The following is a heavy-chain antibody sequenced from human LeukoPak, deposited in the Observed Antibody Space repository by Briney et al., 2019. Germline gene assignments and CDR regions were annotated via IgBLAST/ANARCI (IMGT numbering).Heavy chain of an antibody. Sequence: SETLSLTCTVSGGSISSYYWSWIRQPPVKGLEWIGYIYYSGSTNYNPSLKSRVTISVDTSKNQFSLKLSSVTAADTAVYYCARGNYDSVIDYWGQGTLVTVSS. V-gene: IGHV4-59*01. CDR1: GGSISSYY. CDR2: IYYSGST. J-gene: IGHJ4*02. D-gene: IGHD3-22*01. CDR3: ARGNYDSVIDY.